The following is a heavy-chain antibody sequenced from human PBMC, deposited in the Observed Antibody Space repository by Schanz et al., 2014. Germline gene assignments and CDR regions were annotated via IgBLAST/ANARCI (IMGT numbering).Heavy chain of an antibody. CDR2: IRSKDYGGPP. CDR3: TRDSRTWNNWFDS. Sequence: EEQLVESGGGLVQPVRSLTLSCTTSGFTFTDHALSWVRQAPGQGLQWVGFIRSKDYGGPPEYVAPVKGRFTISRDDSRGIAYLHMTSLKTEDTGVYYCTRDSRTWNNWFDSWGQGTLVIVSS. J-gene: IGHJ5*01. CDR1: GFTFTDHA. V-gene: IGHV3-49*04. D-gene: IGHD1-1*01.